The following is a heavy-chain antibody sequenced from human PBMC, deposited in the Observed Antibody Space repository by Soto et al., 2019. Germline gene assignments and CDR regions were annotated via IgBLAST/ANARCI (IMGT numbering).Heavy chain of an antibody. CDR3: ARDLLGFGDTYGDV. V-gene: IGHV1-69*12. D-gene: IGHD3-10*01. CDR2: IIPIDATV. CDR1: GGTFSNYA. Sequence: QVQLVQSGAEVKKPGSSVKVSCKASGGTFSNYALISWVRQAPGQGLEWMGGIIPIDATVNYAQKFQGRITITADESTTTAYMDLGSLRSEDTAVYDCARDLLGFGDTYGDVW. J-gene: IGHJ6*01.